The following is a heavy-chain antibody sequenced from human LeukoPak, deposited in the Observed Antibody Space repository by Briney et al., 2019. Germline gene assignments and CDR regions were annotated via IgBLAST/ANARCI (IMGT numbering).Heavy chain of an antibody. CDR1: RLSASSNY. CDR3: ARSFYDILIGYYQYFDY. V-gene: IGHV3-66*01. D-gene: IGHD3-9*01. J-gene: IGHJ4*02. CDR2: TYRDGSS. Sequence: GRSMRLSCLASRLSASSNYMSWVRQAAGKVLEWDSVTYRDGSSYYAESVKGRFTISRDNSKNTLYIQMNSLRAEDTAVYYCARSFYDILIGYYQYFDYWGQGTLVTVSS.